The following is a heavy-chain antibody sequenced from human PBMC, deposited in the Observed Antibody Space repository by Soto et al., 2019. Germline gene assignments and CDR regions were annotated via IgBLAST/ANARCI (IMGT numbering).Heavy chain of an antibody. V-gene: IGHV1-18*01. CDR3: ARDTAMALPDA. J-gene: IGHJ4*02. CDR2: ISAHNGNT. Sequence: GASVKVSCKDSGYTFTSYGSTWVRQAPGQGLEWMGWISAHNGNTKYAQKLQGRVTMTTDTSTSTAYMEVRSLRSDDTAVYYCARDTAMALPDAWGQGTLVTVSS. D-gene: IGHD5-18*01. CDR1: GYTFTSYG.